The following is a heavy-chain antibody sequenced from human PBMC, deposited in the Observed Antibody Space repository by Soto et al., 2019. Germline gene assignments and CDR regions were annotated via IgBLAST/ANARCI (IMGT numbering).Heavy chain of an antibody. CDR3: AKDSLTVVRGVIDY. CDR2: ISGSGGTT. Sequence: GGSLRLSCAASGFSFSSYAMSWVRQAPGKGLEWVSVISGSGGTTRYADSVKGRFTISRDNSKNMLYLQMNSLRAEDTAVYYCAKDSLTVVRGVIDYWGQGTLVTVSS. J-gene: IGHJ4*02. D-gene: IGHD3-10*01. V-gene: IGHV3-23*01. CDR1: GFSFSSYA.